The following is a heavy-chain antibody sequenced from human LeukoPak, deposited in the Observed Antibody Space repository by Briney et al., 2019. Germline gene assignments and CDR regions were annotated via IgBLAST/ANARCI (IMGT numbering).Heavy chain of an antibody. D-gene: IGHD2-15*01. V-gene: IGHV4-38-2*02. Sequence: SETLSLTCAVSGYSIGSGYYWGWIRQPPGKGLEWIGSIYHSGSTYYNPSLKSRVTISVDTSKNQFSLKLSSVTAADTAVYYCARDVGVVVAATPFDYWGQGTLVTVSS. CDR3: ARDVGVVVAATPFDY. CDR2: IYHSGST. J-gene: IGHJ4*02. CDR1: GYSIGSGYY.